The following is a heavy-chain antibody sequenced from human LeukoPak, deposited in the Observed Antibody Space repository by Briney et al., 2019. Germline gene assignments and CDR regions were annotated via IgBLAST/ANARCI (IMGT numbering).Heavy chain of an antibody. CDR2: ISGSGGST. J-gene: IGHJ4*02. CDR1: GFTFSSYA. Sequence: GGSLRLSCAASGFTFSSYAVSWVRQAPGKGLEWVSAISGSGGSTYYADSVKGRFTVSRDNAKNTVYLEMNSLRAEDTAFYYCAKDSDWSCDYWGQGTLVTVSS. V-gene: IGHV3-23*01. D-gene: IGHD2-21*01. CDR3: AKDSDWSCDY.